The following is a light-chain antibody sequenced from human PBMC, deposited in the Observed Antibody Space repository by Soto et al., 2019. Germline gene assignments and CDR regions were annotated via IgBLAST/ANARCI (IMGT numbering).Light chain of an antibody. CDR2: KAS. CDR1: QSISTW. CDR3: QQYNSYPLT. V-gene: IGKV1-5*03. Sequence: DIQMTQSPSTLSASVGDRVTITCRASQSISTWLAWYQQKPGKAPKLLIYKASSLEGGVPSRFSGSGSGTEFYITISSLQPDDFATYYCQQYNSYPLTFGGGTTVDIK. J-gene: IGKJ4*01.